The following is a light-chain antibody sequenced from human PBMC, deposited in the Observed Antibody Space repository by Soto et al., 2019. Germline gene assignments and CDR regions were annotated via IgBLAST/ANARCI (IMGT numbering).Light chain of an antibody. CDR2: EDN. Sequence: NFMLTQPHSVSESPGKTVIISCTRSRGHIASNYVQWYQQRPGSSPTTLIYEDNHRPSGVPDRFSGSIDSSSNSASLTISGLKTEDEADYYCQSYDSSNHVWVFGGGTKLTVL. CDR1: RGHIASNY. CDR3: QSYDSSNHVWV. J-gene: IGLJ3*02. V-gene: IGLV6-57*01.